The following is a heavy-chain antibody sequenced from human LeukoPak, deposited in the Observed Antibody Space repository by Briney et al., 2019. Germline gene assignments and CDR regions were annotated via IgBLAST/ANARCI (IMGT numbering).Heavy chain of an antibody. Sequence: ASVKASCKASGYTFTSYAMHWVRQAPGQRLEWMGWINAGNGNTKYSQKFQGRVTITRDTSASTAYMELSSLRSEDTAVYYCARAPVGATNPFDYWGQGTLVTVSS. D-gene: IGHD1-26*01. CDR3: ARAPVGATNPFDY. CDR2: INAGNGNT. J-gene: IGHJ4*02. CDR1: GYTFTSYA. V-gene: IGHV1-3*01.